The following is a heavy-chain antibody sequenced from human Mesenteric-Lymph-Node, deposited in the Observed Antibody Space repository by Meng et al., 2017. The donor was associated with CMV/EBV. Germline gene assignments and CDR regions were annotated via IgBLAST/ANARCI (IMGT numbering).Heavy chain of an antibody. CDR2: IYRGGSST. Sequence: GGSLRLSCAASGFTFSSYAMSWVRQAPGKGLEWVSVIYRGGSSTYYADSVKGRFTISRDNSKNTLYLQMNSLRAEDTAVYYCARSIGQLVLYYGMDVWGQGTTVTVSS. CDR3: ARSIGQLVLYYGMDV. CDR1: GFTFSSYA. V-gene: IGHV3-23*03. D-gene: IGHD6-13*01. J-gene: IGHJ6*02.